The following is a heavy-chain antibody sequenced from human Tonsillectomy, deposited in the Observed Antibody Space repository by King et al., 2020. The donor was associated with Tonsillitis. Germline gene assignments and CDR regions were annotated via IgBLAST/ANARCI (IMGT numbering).Heavy chain of an antibody. Sequence: VQLQQWGAGLLKPSETLSLTCAVYGGSFSGYYWSWIRQPPGKGLEWIGEINHSGSTNYNPSLKSRVTISVDTSKNQFSLKLSSVTAADTAVYYCARRFPHNLVLMVYAIGGAFDIWGQGTMVTVSS. V-gene: IGHV4-34*01. CDR1: GGSFSGYY. J-gene: IGHJ3*02. D-gene: IGHD2-8*01. CDR2: INHSGST. CDR3: ARRFPHNLVLMVYAIGGAFDI.